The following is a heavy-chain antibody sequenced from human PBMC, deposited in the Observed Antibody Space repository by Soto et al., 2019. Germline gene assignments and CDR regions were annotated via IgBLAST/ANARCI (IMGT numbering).Heavy chain of an antibody. D-gene: IGHD2-2*02. CDR3: ARRRGQYCSSTSCYSRFDP. V-gene: IGHV4-34*01. Sequence: PSETLSLTCAVYGGAFSGYYWSWIRQPPGKGLEWIGEINHSGSTNYNPSHKSRVTISVDTSKNQFSLKLSSVTAADTAVYYCARRRGQYCSSTSCYSRFDPWGQGTLVTVSS. J-gene: IGHJ5*02. CDR2: INHSGST. CDR1: GGAFSGYY.